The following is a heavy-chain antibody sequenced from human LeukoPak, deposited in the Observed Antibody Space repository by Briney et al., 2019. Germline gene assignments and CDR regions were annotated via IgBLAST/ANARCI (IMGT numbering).Heavy chain of an antibody. J-gene: IGHJ4*01. CDR2: INPSGGT. V-gene: IGHV1-46*01. Sequence: ASVKVSCKASGYTFSIYNMHWVRQAPGQGLEWMGIINPSGGTSYAQKLQGRITMTRDTSTNTLYMELSRLKSEDTAVYYCGREGVAGTGLDYWGQGTLVTVSS. CDR3: GREGVAGTGLDY. CDR1: GYTFSIYN. D-gene: IGHD6-13*01.